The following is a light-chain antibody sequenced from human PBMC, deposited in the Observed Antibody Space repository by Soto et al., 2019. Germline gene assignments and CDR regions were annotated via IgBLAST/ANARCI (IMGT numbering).Light chain of an antibody. Sequence: QSALTQPASVSGSPGQSITISCTGTSSDVGGYNYVSWYQQHPGKAPKLMIYDVSNWPSGVSNRFSGSKSGNTASLTISGLQAEDEADYYCSSYTSSSPPYVFGTGTKVTV. CDR1: SSDVGGYNY. J-gene: IGLJ1*01. CDR3: SSYTSSSPPYV. V-gene: IGLV2-14*01. CDR2: DVS.